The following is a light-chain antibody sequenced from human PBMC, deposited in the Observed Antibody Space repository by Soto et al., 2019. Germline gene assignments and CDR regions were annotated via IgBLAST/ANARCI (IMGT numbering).Light chain of an antibody. J-gene: IGKJ2*01. V-gene: IGKV3-20*01. Sequence: EIVLTQSPGTLSLSSGERATLSCRASQSVRSNYLAWYQQKLGQAPRLLIYGASSRATGIPDRFSGSGSGTDFTLTISRLEPEDFAVYYCQQYGSSPLYTFGQGTKLEIK. CDR3: QQYGSSPLYT. CDR1: QSVRSNY. CDR2: GAS.